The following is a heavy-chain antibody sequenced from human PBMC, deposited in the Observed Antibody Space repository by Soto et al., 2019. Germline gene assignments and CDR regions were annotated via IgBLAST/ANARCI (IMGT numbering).Heavy chain of an antibody. V-gene: IGHV3-72*01. D-gene: IGHD3-10*01. CDR2: SKNKADSYTT. CDR1: GFTFSDHY. J-gene: IGHJ4*01. Sequence: EVQLVESGGGLVQPGGSLRLSCAASGFTFSDHYMDWVRQAPGKGLEGVVRSKNKADSYTTEYAASVKGRFTISRDGSKNSLFLQMNSLKTEDTAVYYCTVWGSGNDFGAAWGQGILVTVSS. CDR3: TVWGSGNDFGAA.